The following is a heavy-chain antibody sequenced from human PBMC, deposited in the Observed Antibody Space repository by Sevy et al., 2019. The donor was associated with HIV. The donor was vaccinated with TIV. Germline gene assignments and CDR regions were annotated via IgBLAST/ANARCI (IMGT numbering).Heavy chain of an antibody. V-gene: IGHV3-30*18. CDR2: ISHDGSYQ. J-gene: IGHJ4*02. CDR1: RFTFSTYD. Sequence: GGSLRLSCAASRFTFSTYDIHWVRQAPGKGLEWVAVISHDGSYQYYTDSVKGRFTISRDDSKNKAYLQMNSMRADDSGVYYCAKGQGYDYIWGNGGSEYYFDYWGQGTLVTVSS. D-gene: IGHD3-16*01. CDR3: AKGQGYDYIWGNGGSEYYFDY.